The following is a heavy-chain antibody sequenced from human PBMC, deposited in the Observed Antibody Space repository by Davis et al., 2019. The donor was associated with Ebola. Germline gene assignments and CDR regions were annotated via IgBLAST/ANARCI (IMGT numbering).Heavy chain of an antibody. CDR1: GFTFSNYD. V-gene: IGHV3-23*01. CDR3: ARYCHYTDCSYFDC. J-gene: IGHJ4*02. D-gene: IGHD2-15*01. CDR2: ISASEGHT. Sequence: GESLKISCAASGFTFSNYDMSWVRHVPGKGLERVSTISASEGHTHYSDSVRGRFTISRDKSKNTLYLQMNSLRAEDTATYYCARYCHYTDCSYFDCWGQGTMVAVSS.